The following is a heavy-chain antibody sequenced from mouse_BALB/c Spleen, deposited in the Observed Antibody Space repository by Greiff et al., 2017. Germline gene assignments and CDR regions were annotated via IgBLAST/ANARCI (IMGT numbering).Heavy chain of an antibody. J-gene: IGHJ3*01. V-gene: IGHV5-12-1*01. CDR2: ISSGGGST. Sequence: EVQGVESGGGLVKPGGSLKLSCAASGFAFSSYDMSWVRQTPEKRLEWVAYISSGGGSTYYPDTVKGRFTISRDNAKNTLYLQMSSLKSEDTAMYYCARHRTWGFAYWGQGTLVTVSA. CDR3: ARHRTWGFAY. CDR1: GFAFSSYD.